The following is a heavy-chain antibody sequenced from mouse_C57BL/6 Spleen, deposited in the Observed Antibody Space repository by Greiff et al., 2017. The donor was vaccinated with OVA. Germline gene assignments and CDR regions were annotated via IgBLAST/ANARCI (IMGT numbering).Heavy chain of an antibody. J-gene: IGHJ4*01. V-gene: IGHV1-77*01. CDR3: ARLYYYGSSYAMDY. D-gene: IGHD1-1*01. Sequence: QVQLQQSGAELVKPGASVKISCKASGYTFTDYYINWVKQRPGQGLEWIGKIGPGSGSTYYHEKFKGKATLTADKSSSTAYMQLSSLTSEDSAVYVCARLYYYGSSYAMDYWGQGTSVTVSS. CDR2: IGPGSGST. CDR1: GYTFTDYY.